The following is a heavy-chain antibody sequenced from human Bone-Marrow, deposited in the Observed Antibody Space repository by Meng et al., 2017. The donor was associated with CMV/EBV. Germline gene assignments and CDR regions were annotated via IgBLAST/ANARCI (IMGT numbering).Heavy chain of an antibody. CDR1: GFTFTSSA. CDR3: AADPSYCSSTSCYTSAEYFQH. D-gene: IGHD2-2*02. Sequence: SVKVSCKASGFTFTSSAVQWVRQARGQRLEWIGWIVVGSGNTNYAQKFQERVTITRDMSTSTAYMELSSLRSEDTAVYYCAADPSYCSSTSCYTSAEYFQHWGQGTLVTVS. CDR2: IVVGSGNT. V-gene: IGHV1-58*01. J-gene: IGHJ1*01.